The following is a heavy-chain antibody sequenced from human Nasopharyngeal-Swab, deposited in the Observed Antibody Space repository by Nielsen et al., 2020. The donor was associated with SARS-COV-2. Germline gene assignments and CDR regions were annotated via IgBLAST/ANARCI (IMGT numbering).Heavy chain of an antibody. V-gene: IGHV3-7*04. CDR3: ARAIGALAAY. J-gene: IGHJ4*02. CDR2: IRQDGGEI. Sequence: VRQAPGKGLEWVANIRQDGGEIYYVDSVKGRFTISRDNAKNSLYLQMNSLRAEDTAVYYCARAIGALAAYWDQGTLVTVSS. D-gene: IGHD2-15*01.